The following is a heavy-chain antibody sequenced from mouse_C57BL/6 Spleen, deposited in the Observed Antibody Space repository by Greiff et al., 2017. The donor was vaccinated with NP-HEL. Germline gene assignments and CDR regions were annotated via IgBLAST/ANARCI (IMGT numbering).Heavy chain of an antibody. CDR3: AREDSQYAMDY. D-gene: IGHD6-1*01. Sequence: QLQQPGAELVRPGSSVKLSCKASGYTFTSYWMDWVKQRPGQGLEWIGNIYPSDSETHYNQKFKDKATLTVDKSSSTAYMQLSSLTSEDSAVYYCAREDSQYAMDYWGQGTSVTVSS. V-gene: IGHV1-61*01. CDR2: IYPSDSET. J-gene: IGHJ4*01. CDR1: GYTFTSYW.